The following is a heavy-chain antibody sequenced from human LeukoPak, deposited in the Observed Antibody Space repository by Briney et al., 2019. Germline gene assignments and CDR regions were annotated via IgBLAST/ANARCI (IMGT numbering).Heavy chain of an antibody. Sequence: PSETLSLTCAVYGGSFSGYYWSWIRQPPGKGLEWIGEINHSGSTNYNPSLKSRVTISVDTSKNQFSLKLSSVTAADTAVYYCARHVVVVAAAFDPWGQGTLVTVSS. D-gene: IGHD2-15*01. CDR3: ARHVVVVAAAFDP. CDR2: INHSGST. V-gene: IGHV4-34*01. J-gene: IGHJ5*02. CDR1: GGSFSGYY.